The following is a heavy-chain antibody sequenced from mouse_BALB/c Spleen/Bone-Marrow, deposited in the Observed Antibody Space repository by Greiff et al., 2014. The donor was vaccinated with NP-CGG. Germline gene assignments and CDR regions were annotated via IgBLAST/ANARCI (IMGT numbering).Heavy chain of an antibody. Sequence: VQLQQSGPELVKPGASVKISCKASGYTFTDYNMDWVKQSHGKSLEWIGDINPNNGGTIYNQKFKGKATLTVDKSSSTAYMQLRSLTSDSTEVYYCARGRLDYGYDACSYYAMDYWGRGTSVTVSS. V-gene: IGHV1-18*01. CDR2: INPNNGGT. D-gene: IGHD2-2*01. J-gene: IGHJ4*01. CDR3: ARGRLDYGYDACSYYAMDY. CDR1: GYTFTDYN.